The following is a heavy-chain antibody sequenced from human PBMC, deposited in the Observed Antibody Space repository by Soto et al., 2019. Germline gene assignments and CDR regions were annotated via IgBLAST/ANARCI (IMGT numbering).Heavy chain of an antibody. D-gene: IGHD1-7*01. CDR1: GGSIRSSIYY. Sequence: AETLSLTSTVSGGSIRSSIYYWGCIRQPPGKGLEWIGSIYYSGSTYYNPSLKSRVTISVDTSKNQFSLKLSSVTAADTAVYYCARETGTTGYYGMDVWGQGTKVT. V-gene: IGHV4-39*07. J-gene: IGHJ6*02. CDR2: IYYSGST. CDR3: ARETGTTGYYGMDV.